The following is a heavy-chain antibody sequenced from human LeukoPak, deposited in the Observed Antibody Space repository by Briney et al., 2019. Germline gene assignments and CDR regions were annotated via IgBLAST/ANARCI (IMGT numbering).Heavy chain of an antibody. CDR1: GFTFSSYA. CDR3: ARVLGTFDY. CDR2: ISYDGSNK. V-gene: IGHV3-30-3*01. Sequence: PGRSLRLSCAASGFTFSSYAMHWVRQAPGKGLEWVAVISYDGSNKYYADSVKGRFTISRDNSKNTLYLQMNSLRAEDTAVYYCARVLGTFDYWGQGTLVTVSS. J-gene: IGHJ4*02.